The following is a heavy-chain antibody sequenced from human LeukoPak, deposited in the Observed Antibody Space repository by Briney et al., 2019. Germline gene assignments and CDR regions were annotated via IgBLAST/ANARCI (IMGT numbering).Heavy chain of an antibody. J-gene: IGHJ4*02. CDR3: ARARDARGGFDY. Sequence: SETLSLTCTVTGGTTSDYYWSWIRQSPGKGLEWIGYISYSGKTDYNPSLTCRLSISIDTSKNQFSLQLSSVTAADTAVYYCARARDARGGFDYWGQGTLVTVSS. CDR2: ISYSGKT. V-gene: IGHV4-59*01. CDR1: GGTTSDYY. D-gene: IGHD2-15*01.